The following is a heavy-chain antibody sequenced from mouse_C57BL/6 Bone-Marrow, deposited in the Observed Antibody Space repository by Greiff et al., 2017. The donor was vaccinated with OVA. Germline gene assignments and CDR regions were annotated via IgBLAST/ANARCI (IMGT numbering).Heavy chain of an antibody. CDR3: ARYHSYAMDY. CDR2: IYPGSGNT. J-gene: IGHJ4*01. V-gene: IGHV1-76*01. Sequence: VQLQQSGAELVRPGASVKLSCKASGYTFTDYYINWVKQRPGQGLEWIARIYPGSGNTYYNEKFEGKATLTAEKSSSTAYMQLSSLTSEDSAVYFCARYHSYAMDYWGQGTSVTVSS. CDR1: GYTFTDYY.